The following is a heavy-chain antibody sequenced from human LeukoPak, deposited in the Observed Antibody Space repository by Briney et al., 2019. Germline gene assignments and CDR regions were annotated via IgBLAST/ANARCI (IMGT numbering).Heavy chain of an antibody. Sequence: GGSLRLSCAAAGFTFSDSWMSWVRQAPGKGLEWVVNMNQDGGEKDYVDSVKGRFTISRDNARNLLYLQMSSLRAEDTAVYYCATYTHWVAGDVWGQGTTVTVSS. J-gene: IGHJ6*02. CDR2: MNQDGGEK. CDR1: GFTFSDSW. V-gene: IGHV3-7*01. D-gene: IGHD3-16*01. CDR3: ATYTHWVAGDV.